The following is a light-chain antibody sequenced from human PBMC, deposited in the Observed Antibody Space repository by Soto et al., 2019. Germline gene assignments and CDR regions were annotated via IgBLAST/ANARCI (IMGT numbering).Light chain of an antibody. CDR1: SAAVGGYNF. Sequence: QSALTQPPSASGSLGQSVTISCTGTSAAVGGYNFVSWYQQHPGKAPKLMIFEVSQRPSGVPDRFSGSKSGNTASLTVSELQAEDEADYYCASYAGSQNSVFGTGTKVTVL. J-gene: IGLJ1*01. CDR2: EVS. V-gene: IGLV2-8*01. CDR3: ASYAGSQNSV.